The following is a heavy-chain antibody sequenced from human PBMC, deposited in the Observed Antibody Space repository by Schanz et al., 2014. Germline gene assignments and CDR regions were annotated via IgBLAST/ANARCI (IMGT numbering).Heavy chain of an antibody. CDR3: ARENLNWEAFDI. J-gene: IGHJ3*02. V-gene: IGHV3-30*04. CDR1: GFNFSTYA. CDR2: ISYDGINK. D-gene: IGHD7-27*01. Sequence: QVHLVESGGGVVQPGGSLRLSCAASGFNFSTYALHWVRQAPGKGLEWVAVISYDGINKYYADSVKGRFTISRGNSKNTLYLEMPSLRGEDTAVYYCARENLNWEAFDIWGQGTVVTVSS.